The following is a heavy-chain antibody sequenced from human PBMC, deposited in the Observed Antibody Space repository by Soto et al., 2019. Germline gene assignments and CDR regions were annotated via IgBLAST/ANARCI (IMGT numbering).Heavy chain of an antibody. CDR3: VYGSGFDY. Sequence: SLRLSCVASELTFSSWMSWGRQAPGKGLEWVSVIYSGGSTYYADSVKGRFTISRDNSKNTLYLQMNSLRAEDTAVYYCVYGSGFDYWGQGTLVTVSS. J-gene: IGHJ4*02. D-gene: IGHD3-10*01. CDR1: ELTFSSW. CDR2: IYSGGST. V-gene: IGHV3-53*01.